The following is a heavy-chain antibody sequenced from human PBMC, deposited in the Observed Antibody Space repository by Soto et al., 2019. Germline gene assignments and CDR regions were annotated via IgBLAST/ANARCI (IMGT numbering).Heavy chain of an antibody. CDR2: IYSGGST. CDR1: GFTVSSNY. V-gene: IGHV3-66*01. D-gene: IGHD3-3*01. J-gene: IGHJ6*02. Sequence: GLSLRLSCAASGFTVSSNYMSWVRQAQGKGLEWVSVIYSGGSTYYADSVKGRFTISRDNSKNTLYLQMNSLRAEDTAVYYCARDRYYDFWSGYTNYYYGMDVWGQGTTVTVSS. CDR3: ARDRYYDFWSGYTNYYYGMDV.